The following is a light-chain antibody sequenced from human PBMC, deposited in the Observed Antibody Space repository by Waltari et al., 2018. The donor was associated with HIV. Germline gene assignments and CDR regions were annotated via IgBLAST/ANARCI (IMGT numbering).Light chain of an antibody. CDR3: QSYDSSLSGWV. Sequence: QSVLTQPPSVSGAPGQRVTISCTGSSSNIGAGYDAHWYQPLPGTAPKLLIYVNNNRPSGVPDRFSGSKSGTSASLAITGLQAEDEADYYCQSYDSSLSGWVFGGGTKLTVL. CDR1: SSNIGAGYD. V-gene: IGLV1-40*01. J-gene: IGLJ3*02. CDR2: VNN.